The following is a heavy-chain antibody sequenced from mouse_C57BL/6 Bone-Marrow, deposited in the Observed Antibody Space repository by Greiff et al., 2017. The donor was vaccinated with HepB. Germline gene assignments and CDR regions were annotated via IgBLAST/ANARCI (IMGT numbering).Heavy chain of an antibody. Sequence: VQLQQSGAELVKPGASVKISCKASGYAFSSYWMNWVKQRPGKGLEWIGQIYPGDGDTNYNGKFKGKATLTADKSSSTAYMQLSSLTSEYSAVYFCARLYDYDQTAWFAYWGQGTLVTVSA. CDR2: IYPGDGDT. J-gene: IGHJ3*01. CDR3: ARLYDYDQTAWFAY. D-gene: IGHD2-4*01. V-gene: IGHV1-80*01. CDR1: GYAFSSYW.